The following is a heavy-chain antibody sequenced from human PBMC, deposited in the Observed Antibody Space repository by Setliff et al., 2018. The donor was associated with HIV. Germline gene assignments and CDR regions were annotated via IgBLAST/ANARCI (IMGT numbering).Heavy chain of an antibody. J-gene: IGHJ6*02. CDR1: GGSISSDNYY. Sequence: SETLSLTCTVTGGSISSDNYYWSWIRQPAGKGLEWIGRMYTSGSTNYNPSLKSRVTISVDTSKRQFSLKLSSVTAADTAVDYCAREERKAPAGSGYYYYGMDVWGQGTMVTVSS. V-gene: IGHV4-61*02. CDR3: AREERKAPAGSGYYYYGMDV. CDR2: MYTSGST. D-gene: IGHD6-13*01.